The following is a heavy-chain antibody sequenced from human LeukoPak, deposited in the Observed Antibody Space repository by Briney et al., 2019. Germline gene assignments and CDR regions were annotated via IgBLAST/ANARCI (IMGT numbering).Heavy chain of an antibody. CDR3: ARHDPIAVAAYFDY. Sequence: SETLSLTCTVSGGSISSYYWSWIRQPPGKGLEWIGYIYYSGSTNYNPSLKSRVTISVDTSKNQFSLKLSSVTAADTAVYYCARHDPIAVAAYFDYWGQETLVTVSS. D-gene: IGHD6-19*01. V-gene: IGHV4-59*08. CDR2: IYYSGST. CDR1: GGSISSYY. J-gene: IGHJ4*02.